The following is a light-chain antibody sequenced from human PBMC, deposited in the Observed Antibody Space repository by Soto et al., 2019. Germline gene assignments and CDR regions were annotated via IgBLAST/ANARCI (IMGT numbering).Light chain of an antibody. CDR1: SGDVGHYNY. CDR3: TSYTPSRIWV. J-gene: IGLJ3*02. CDR2: EVS. V-gene: IGLV2-14*01. Sequence: QSALTQPASVSGSPGQSITISCTGSSGDVGHYNYVSWYQQHPGKAPKLMIYEVSNRPSGVSNRFSGSKSGNTASLISSGLQAEDEADYYCTSYTPSRIWVFGGGTQLTVL.